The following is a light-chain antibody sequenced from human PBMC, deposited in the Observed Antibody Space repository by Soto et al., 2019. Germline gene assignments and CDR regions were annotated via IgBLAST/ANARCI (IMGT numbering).Light chain of an antibody. J-gene: IGKJ4*01. CDR2: GAS. CDR1: QSIGSN. CDR3: RQYNNSPLV. Sequence: EIVMTQSPATLSVSPGERATLSCRASQSIGSNLAWYQQKPGQAPRLVIYGASTRAAGIPARFSGSGSGTEFTPTITTLLCCDVSPYYCRQYNNSPLVFGGGATVE. V-gene: IGKV3-15*01.